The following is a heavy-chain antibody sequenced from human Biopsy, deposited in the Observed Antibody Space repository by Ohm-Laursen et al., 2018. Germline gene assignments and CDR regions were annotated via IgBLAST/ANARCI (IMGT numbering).Heavy chain of an antibody. Sequence: SETLSLPCTVSGGSLRSDYWSWIRQTPGKGLEWIGYIYYSGSTNYNPSLKSRVTISVDTSKNQFSLRLNSVTAADTAVYYCARATNSTGWPYYYFYGMDVWGQGTTVTVSS. CDR1: GGSLRSDY. J-gene: IGHJ6*02. CDR3: ARATNSTGWPYYYFYGMDV. V-gene: IGHV4-59*01. CDR2: IYYSGST. D-gene: IGHD2/OR15-2a*01.